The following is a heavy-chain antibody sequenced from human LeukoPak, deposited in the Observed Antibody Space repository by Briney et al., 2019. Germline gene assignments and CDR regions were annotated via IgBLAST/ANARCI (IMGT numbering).Heavy chain of an antibody. CDR1: GYXFTGYY. CDR2: ISPNSGGT. CDR3: ASTEGYSYGRIDY. Sequence: ASVKVSCKASGYXFTGYYMHWVRQAPGQGLEWLGWISPNSGGTNYAQKFQGRITMTRDTSISTAYMELSRLRSDDTAIYYCASTEGYSYGRIDYWGQGTLVTVSS. V-gene: IGHV1-2*02. J-gene: IGHJ4*02. D-gene: IGHD5-18*01.